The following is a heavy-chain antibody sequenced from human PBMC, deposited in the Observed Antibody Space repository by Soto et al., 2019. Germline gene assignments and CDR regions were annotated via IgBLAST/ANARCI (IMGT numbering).Heavy chain of an antibody. CDR3: ARWGTTGGLDV. CDR1: GFTFRSYV. J-gene: IGHJ4*02. V-gene: IGHV3-33*05. D-gene: IGHD3-16*01. CDR2: TSYDGSNN. Sequence: QVQLVESGGGVVQPGTSLRLSCVGSGFTFRSYVIHWVRQAPGKGLEWVALTSYDGSNNFYGDSVKGRFTISRDHSRNTVELQMDSLRLEDTALYYCARWGTTGGLDVWGQGTLVSVSS.